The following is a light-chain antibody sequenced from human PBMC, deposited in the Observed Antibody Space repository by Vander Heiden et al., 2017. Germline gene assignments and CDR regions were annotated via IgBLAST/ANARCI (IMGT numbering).Light chain of an antibody. J-gene: IGLJ3*02. Sequence: NVVTQEPSFAVSPGGTVTLTCGLNSGSVSSSNSPAWYQQPPGQAPRTVIYSTNSRSSGVPDRFSGSILGNKAALTITGAQADDEADYYCVVFMGSGIWVFGGGTKLTVL. V-gene: IGLV8-61*01. CDR1: SGSVSSSNS. CDR3: VVFMGSGIWV. CDR2: STN.